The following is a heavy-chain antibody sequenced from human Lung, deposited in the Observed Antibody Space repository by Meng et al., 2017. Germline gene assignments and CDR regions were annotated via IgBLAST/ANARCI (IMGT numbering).Heavy chain of an antibody. CDR3: ARGTPGRSYSDY. V-gene: IGHV1-18*01. CDR1: DYTFTGYG. CDR2: LGAHDGDT. J-gene: IGHJ4*02. D-gene: IGHD3-10*01. Sequence: QVQLGQSGSELKKPGASVKVSCKASDYTFTGYGVSWVRQAPGQGLEWMAWLGAHDGDTSHAPKFQGRVTVSADRPTATAYMELRSLRSDDTAVYYCARGTPGRSYSDYWGQGTLVTVSS.